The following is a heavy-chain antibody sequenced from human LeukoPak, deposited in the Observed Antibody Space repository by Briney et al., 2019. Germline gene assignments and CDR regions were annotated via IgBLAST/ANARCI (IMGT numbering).Heavy chain of an antibody. J-gene: IGHJ4*02. Sequence: GGSLRLSCAASGSTVSSNYMSWVRQAPGKGLEWVSVIYSGGSTYYADSVKGRFTISRDNSKNTLYLQMNSLRAEDTAVYYCARRGYSGYDHLYYFDYWGQGTLVTVSS. D-gene: IGHD5-12*01. CDR1: GSTVSSNY. CDR2: IYSGGST. CDR3: ARRGYSGYDHLYYFDY. V-gene: IGHV3-53*01.